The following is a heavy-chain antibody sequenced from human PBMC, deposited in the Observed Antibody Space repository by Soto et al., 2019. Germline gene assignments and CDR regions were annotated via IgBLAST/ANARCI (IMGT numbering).Heavy chain of an antibody. V-gene: IGHV3-21*01. CDR3: ARDLGRTRWYFDL. CDR2: ISSSSSYI. CDR1: GFTFSSYS. Sequence: PGGSLRLSCAASGFTFSSYSMNWVRQAPGKGLEWVSSISSSSSYIYYADKVKDRFTISRDNAKNSLYLQMNSLRAEDKSVYYCARDLGRTRWYFDLWGRGTLVTVAS. J-gene: IGHJ2*01. D-gene: IGHD7-27*01.